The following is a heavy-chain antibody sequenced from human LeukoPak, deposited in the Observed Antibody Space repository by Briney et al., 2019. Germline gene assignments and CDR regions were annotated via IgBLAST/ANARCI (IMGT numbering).Heavy chain of an antibody. CDR3: ARAEGYCSSTRCYWWFDP. J-gene: IGHJ5*02. V-gene: IGHV3-33*01. CDR2: IWYDGSNK. Sequence: GGSRRLSCAASGFTFSGYGMHWVRQAPGKGLEWVAVIWYDGSNKYYADSVKGRFTISRDNSKYSLYLQMNSLRAEDTAVYYCARAEGYCSSTRCYWWFDPWGQGTLVTVSS. CDR1: GFTFSGYG. D-gene: IGHD2-2*01.